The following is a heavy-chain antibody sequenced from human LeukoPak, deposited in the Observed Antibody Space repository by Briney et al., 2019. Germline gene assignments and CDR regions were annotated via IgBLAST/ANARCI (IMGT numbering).Heavy chain of an antibody. J-gene: IGHJ4*02. CDR1: GFTFSSYG. D-gene: IGHD1-7*01. CDR3: ARVLTGTTAALGY. CDR2: ISYDGSNK. V-gene: IGHV3-30*03. Sequence: GRSLRLSCAASGFTFSSYGMHWVRQAPGKGLEWVAVISYDGSNKYYADSVKGRFTISRDNSKNTLYLQMNSLRAEDTAVYYCARVLTGTTAALGYWGQGTLVTVSS.